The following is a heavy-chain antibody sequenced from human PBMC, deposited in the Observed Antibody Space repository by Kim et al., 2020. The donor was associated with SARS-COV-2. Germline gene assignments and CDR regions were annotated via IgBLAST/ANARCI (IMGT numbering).Heavy chain of an antibody. V-gene: IGHV1-24*01. CDR2: FDPEDGET. D-gene: IGHD1-26*01. J-gene: IGHJ5*02. CDR1: GYTLTELS. CDR3: ATTSAGARADLVYNWFDP. Sequence: ASVKVSCKVSGYTLTELSMHWVRQAPGKGLEWMGGFDPEDGETIYAQKFQGRVTMTEDTSTDTAYMELSSLRSEDTAVYYCATTSAGARADLVYNWFDPWGQGTLVTVSS.